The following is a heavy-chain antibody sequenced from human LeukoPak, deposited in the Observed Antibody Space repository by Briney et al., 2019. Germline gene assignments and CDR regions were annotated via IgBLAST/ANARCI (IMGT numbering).Heavy chain of an antibody. J-gene: IGHJ5*02. D-gene: IGHD2-2*01. Sequence: PQTLSLTCTVSGGSISSGDYYWGWIRQPPGKGLEWIGYIYYSGSTYYNPSLKSRVTISVDTSKNQFSLKLSSVTAADTAAYYCAVLGYCSSTSCSPPRFDPWGQGTLVTVSS. CDR2: IYYSGST. CDR1: GGSISSGDYY. V-gene: IGHV4-30-4*08. CDR3: AVLGYCSSTSCSPPRFDP.